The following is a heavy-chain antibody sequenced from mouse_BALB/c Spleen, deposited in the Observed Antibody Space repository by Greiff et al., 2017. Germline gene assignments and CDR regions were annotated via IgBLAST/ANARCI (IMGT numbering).Heavy chain of an antibody. D-gene: IGHD3-1*01. CDR2: ISNLAYSI. J-gene: IGHJ4*01. V-gene: IGHV5-15*02. CDR1: GFTFSDYG. Sequence: EVQGVESGGGLVQPGGSRKLSCAASGFTFSDYGMAWVRQAPGKGPEWVAFISNLAYSIYYADTVTGRFTISRENAKNTLYLEMSSLRSEDTAMYYCARTARATFAMDYWGQGTSVTVSS. CDR3: ARTARATFAMDY.